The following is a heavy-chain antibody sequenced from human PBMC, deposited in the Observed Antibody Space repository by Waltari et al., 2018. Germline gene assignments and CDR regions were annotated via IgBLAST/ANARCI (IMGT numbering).Heavy chain of an antibody. CDR2: IYTSGST. V-gene: IGHV4-4*07. Sequence: QVQLQESGPGLVKPSETLSLTCTVSGGSISSYYWSWIRQPAGKGLEWIGRIYTSGSTNNNPSLKSRVTMSVDTSKNQFSLKLSSVTAADTAVYYCAREPRVLWFGELFYYYYMDVWGKGTTVTVSS. CDR1: GGSISSYY. J-gene: IGHJ6*03. CDR3: AREPRVLWFGELFYYYYMDV. D-gene: IGHD3-10*01.